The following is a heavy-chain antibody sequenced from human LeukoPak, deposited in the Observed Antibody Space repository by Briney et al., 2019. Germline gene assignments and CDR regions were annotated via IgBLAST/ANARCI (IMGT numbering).Heavy chain of an antibody. CDR1: GFTFSSYG. V-gene: IGHV3-30*03. D-gene: IGHD5-18*01. J-gene: IGHJ4*02. CDR2: ISYDGSNK. Sequence: GGSLRLSCAASGFTFSSYGMHWVRQAPGKGLEWVAVISYDGSNKYYADSVKGRFTISRDNSKNTLYLQMNSLRAEDTAVYYCARGRIQLWTSNYYFDYWGQGTLVTVSS. CDR3: ARGRIQLWTSNYYFDY.